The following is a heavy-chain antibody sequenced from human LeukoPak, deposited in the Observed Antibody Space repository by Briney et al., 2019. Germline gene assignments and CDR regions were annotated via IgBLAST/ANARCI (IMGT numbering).Heavy chain of an antibody. Sequence: GGSLRLSCAASGFTFSDYYMSWIRQAPGKGLEWVSYISSGGSTTYYADSVKGRFTISRDNSKNTLYLQMNSLRADDTAVYYCAKDKFSVAVVADRLKWFDPWGQGTLVTVSS. CDR1: GFTFSDYY. J-gene: IGHJ5*02. D-gene: IGHD2-15*01. CDR2: ISSGGSTT. V-gene: IGHV3-11*01. CDR3: AKDKFSVAVVADRLKWFDP.